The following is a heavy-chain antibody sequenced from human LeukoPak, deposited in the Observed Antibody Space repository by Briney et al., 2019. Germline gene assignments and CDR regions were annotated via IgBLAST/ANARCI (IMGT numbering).Heavy chain of an antibody. D-gene: IGHD3-22*01. CDR2: IYHSGST. Sequence: PSETLSLTCAVSGGSISSGGYSCSWIRQPPGKGLEWIGYIYHSGSTYYNPSLKSRVTISVDRSKNQFSLKLSSVTAADTAVYYCARGRGGYYLDAFDIWGQGTMVTVSS. CDR1: GGSISSGGYS. CDR3: ARGRGGYYLDAFDI. J-gene: IGHJ3*02. V-gene: IGHV4-30-2*01.